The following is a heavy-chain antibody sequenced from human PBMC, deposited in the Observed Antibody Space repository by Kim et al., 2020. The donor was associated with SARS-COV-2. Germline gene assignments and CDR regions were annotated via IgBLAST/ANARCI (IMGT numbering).Heavy chain of an antibody. V-gene: IGHV3-74*01. Sequence: TQYADSVKGRFTISRDTASNTLYLQMNSLRAEDTAVYYYARDLTWNACDVWGQGAVVTVSS. CDR3: ARDLTWNACDV. CDR2: T. J-gene: IGHJ3*01. D-gene: IGHD5-12*01.